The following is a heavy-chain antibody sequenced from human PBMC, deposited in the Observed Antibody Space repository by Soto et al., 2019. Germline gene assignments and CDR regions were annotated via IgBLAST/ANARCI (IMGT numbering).Heavy chain of an antibody. Sequence: EVQLLESGGGLVQPGGSLRLSCAASGITFTQYAMAWVRQAPERGLEWVSGISGSGGGTYYADSVKGRFTISRDNSKNTMFMQMNSLRAEDTAKYYCVGDYGGLEGFDIWGQGTMVTVSS. V-gene: IGHV3-23*01. J-gene: IGHJ3*02. D-gene: IGHD4-17*01. CDR1: GITFTQYA. CDR2: ISGSGGGT. CDR3: VGDYGGLEGFDI.